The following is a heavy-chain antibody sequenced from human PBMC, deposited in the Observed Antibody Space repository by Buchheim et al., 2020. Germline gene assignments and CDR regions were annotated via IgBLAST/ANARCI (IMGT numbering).Heavy chain of an antibody. CDR3: AREPLRRYFDWLLNGGMDV. CDR1: GFTFSSYA. J-gene: IGHJ6*02. Sequence: QVQLVESGGGVVQPGRSLRLSCAASGFTFSSYAMHWVRQAPGKGLGWVAVISYDGSNKYYADSVKGRFTISRDNSKNTLYLQMNSLRAEDTAVYYCAREPLRRYFDWLLNGGMDVWGQGTT. D-gene: IGHD3-9*01. CDR2: ISYDGSNK. V-gene: IGHV3-30*04.